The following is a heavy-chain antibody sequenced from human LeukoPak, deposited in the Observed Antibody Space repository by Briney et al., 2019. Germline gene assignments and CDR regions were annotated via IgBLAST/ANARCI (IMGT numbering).Heavy chain of an antibody. J-gene: IGHJ4*02. V-gene: IGHV3-21*01. CDR1: GFTFSSYS. CDR2: ISSSSSYI. D-gene: IGHD5-18*01. CDR3: ARDPYSYGYFDY. Sequence: PGGSLRLSCAASGFTFSSYSMNWVRQAPGKGLEWGSSISSSSSYIYYADSVKGRFTISRDNAKNSLYLQMNSLRAEDTAVYYCARDPYSYGYFDYWGQGTLVTVSS.